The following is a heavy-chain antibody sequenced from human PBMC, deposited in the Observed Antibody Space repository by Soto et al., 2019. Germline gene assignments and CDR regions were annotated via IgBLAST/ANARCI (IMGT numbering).Heavy chain of an antibody. CDR3: ALRHFYYDTGDGGPQH. D-gene: IGHD3-22*01. CDR1: GLSLSTSGVG. Sequence: SGPTLVNPTETLTLTCTVSGLSLSTSGVGVGWIRQPPGKALEWLALIYWDDDQRYRPSLKTRLTITKDSSKEQVVLTMTNMEPGDTATFFCALRHFYYDTGDGGPQHGGQGTLFPVSS. CDR2: IYWDDDQ. V-gene: IGHV2-5*02. J-gene: IGHJ1*01.